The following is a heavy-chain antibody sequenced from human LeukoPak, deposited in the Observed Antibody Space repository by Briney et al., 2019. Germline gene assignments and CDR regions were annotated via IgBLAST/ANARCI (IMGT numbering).Heavy chain of an antibody. Sequence: QTGGSLRLSCATSGFIFSSYWMCWVRQAPGKGLEWVANIKSDGSEEYYGDSVKGRFTISGDNAKNSLYLQMNSLRVEDTAVYYCARGDLWLGHWGQGSLVTVSS. CDR2: IKSDGSEE. CDR1: GFIFSSYW. V-gene: IGHV3-7*01. CDR3: ARGDLWLGH. J-gene: IGHJ4*02. D-gene: IGHD3-10*01.